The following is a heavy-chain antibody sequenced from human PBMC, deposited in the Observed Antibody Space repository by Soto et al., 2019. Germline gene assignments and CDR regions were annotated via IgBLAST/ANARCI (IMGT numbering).Heavy chain of an antibody. D-gene: IGHD1-26*01. V-gene: IGHV3-33*01. CDR2: IWYDGSNK. Sequence: GGSLRLSCAASGFTFSSYGMHWVRQAPGKGLEWVAVIWYDGSNKYYADSVKGRFTISRDNSKNTLYLQMNSLRAEDTAVYYCARDEGIVGALYYFDYWGQGTLVTVSS. CDR1: GFTFSSYG. CDR3: ARDEGIVGALYYFDY. J-gene: IGHJ4*02.